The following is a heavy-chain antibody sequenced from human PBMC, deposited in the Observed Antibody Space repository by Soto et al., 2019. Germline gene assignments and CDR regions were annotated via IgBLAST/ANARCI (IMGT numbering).Heavy chain of an antibody. V-gene: IGHV1-46*01. CDR2: INPSGGST. Sequence: ASVKVSCKASGYTLTSYYMHWVRQAPGQGLEWMGIINPSGGSTSYAQKFQGRVTMTRNTSISTAYMELSSLRSEDTAVYYCARRDDYYYYGMDVWGQGTTVTVSS. J-gene: IGHJ6*02. CDR1: GYTLTSYY. CDR3: ARRDDYYYYGMDV.